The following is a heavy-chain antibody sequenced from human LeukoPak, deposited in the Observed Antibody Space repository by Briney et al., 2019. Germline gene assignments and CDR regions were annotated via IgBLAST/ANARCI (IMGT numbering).Heavy chain of an antibody. CDR3: AKSSYSIFDY. D-gene: IGHD5-18*01. CDR2: IYHSGST. CDR1: GYSISSGYY. V-gene: IGHV4-38-2*02. J-gene: IGHJ4*02. Sequence: SETLSLTCTVSGYSISSGYYWGWIRQPPGKGLEWIGSIYHSGSTYYNPPLKSRVTISVDTSKNQFSLKLSSVTAADTAVYYCAKSSYSIFDYWGQGTLVTVSS.